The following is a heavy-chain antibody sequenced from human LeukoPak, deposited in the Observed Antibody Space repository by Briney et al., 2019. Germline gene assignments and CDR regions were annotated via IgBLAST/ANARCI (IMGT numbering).Heavy chain of an antibody. V-gene: IGHV3-30*18. J-gene: IGHJ6*03. CDR1: GFTFSNFG. D-gene: IGHD1-7*01. CDR2: ISYDGSNK. CDR3: AKRRGLELLYYYYIDV. Sequence: GGSLRLSCAASGFTFSNFGMHWVRHAPGKGLEWVAGISYDGSNKYYGDSVKGRFTISRDNSKNTLYLQMNSVRAEDTAVYYCAKRRGLELLYYYYIDVWGKGTTVTVSS.